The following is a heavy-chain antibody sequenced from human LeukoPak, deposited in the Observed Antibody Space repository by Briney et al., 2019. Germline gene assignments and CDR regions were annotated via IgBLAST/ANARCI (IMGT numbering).Heavy chain of an antibody. J-gene: IGHJ4*02. Sequence: PSGTLSLTCAVSGGSIRSNSWWSWVRQPPGKGLEWIGEIYHRGTTNYNPSLKSRVTISVDKSKNQFSLKLTSVTAADTAVYYCATSDDHTTVVDSWGQGTLVVVSS. CDR1: GGSIRSNSW. V-gene: IGHV4-4*02. CDR3: ATSDDHTTVVDS. D-gene: IGHD4-23*01. CDR2: IYHRGTT.